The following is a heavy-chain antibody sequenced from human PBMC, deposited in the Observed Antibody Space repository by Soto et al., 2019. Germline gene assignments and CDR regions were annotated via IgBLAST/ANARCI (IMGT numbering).Heavy chain of an antibody. J-gene: IGHJ4*02. D-gene: IGHD1-26*01. CDR2: IYWDDSK. V-gene: IGHV2-5*02. CDR3: AHAYGGRSLY. CDR1: GFSLTTDRVG. Sequence: QITLKESGPTLVKPTQTRTLTCTFSGFSLTTDRVGVGWIRQPPGGALEWLAVIYWDDSKTYRPSLGSRLTSTKDTYKNQVALTMTDMDSLDTATYYGAHAYGGRSLYWGQGTLVTVSS.